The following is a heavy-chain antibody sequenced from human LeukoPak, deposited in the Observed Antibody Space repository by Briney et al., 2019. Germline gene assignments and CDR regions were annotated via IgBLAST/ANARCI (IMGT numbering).Heavy chain of an antibody. Sequence: GGSLRLSCAASGFTLSSCAMNWVRQAPGKGLEWVSAISGNGHAYYADSVKGRFTISRDNAKNSLYLQMNSLRAEDTAVYYCARLREIPVFGVVTKSTSYFDYWGQGTLVTVSS. CDR2: ISGNGHA. D-gene: IGHD3-3*01. CDR3: ARLREIPVFGVVTKSTSYFDY. V-gene: IGHV3-21*01. CDR1: GFTLSSCA. J-gene: IGHJ4*02.